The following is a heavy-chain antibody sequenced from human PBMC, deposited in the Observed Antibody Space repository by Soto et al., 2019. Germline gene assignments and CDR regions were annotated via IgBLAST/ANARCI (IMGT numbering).Heavy chain of an antibody. V-gene: IGHV3-30*18. CDR3: AKLLLWFGEYPKALDY. Sequence: PGGSLRLSCAASGFTFSSYGMHWVRQAPGKGLGWVAVISYDGSNKYYADSVKGRFTISRDNSKNTLYLQMNSLRAEDTAVYYCAKLLLWFGEYPKALDYWGQGTLVTVSS. D-gene: IGHD3-10*01. CDR2: ISYDGSNK. J-gene: IGHJ4*02. CDR1: GFTFSSYG.